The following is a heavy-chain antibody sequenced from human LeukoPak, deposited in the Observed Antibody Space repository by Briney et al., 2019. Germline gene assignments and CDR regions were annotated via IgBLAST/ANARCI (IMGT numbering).Heavy chain of an antibody. CDR2: ISAYNGNT. J-gene: IGHJ4*02. Sequence: ASVKVSCKASGYTFTSYGISWVRQAPGQGLEWMGWISAYNGNTNYAQKLQGRVTMTTDTSTSKAYMELRSLRSDDTAVYYCARHSAITAVDSYSGGGVFDYWGQGTLVTVSS. V-gene: IGHV1-18*01. CDR1: GYTFTSYG. D-gene: IGHD6-19*01. CDR3: ARHSAITAVDSYSGGGVFDY.